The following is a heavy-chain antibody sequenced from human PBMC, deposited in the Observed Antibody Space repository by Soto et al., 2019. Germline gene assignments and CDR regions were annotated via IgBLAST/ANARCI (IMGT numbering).Heavy chain of an antibody. V-gene: IGHV4-39*01. CDR1: GGSISTSTYY. D-gene: IGHD3-3*01. CDR3: GRVFWSGQIDY. Sequence: SETLSLTCTVSGGSISTSTYYWGWIRQPPGKGLESIGSISYTGSTYHNPSLKSRVTISVDTSKNQFSLKLYSVTAADTAVYYCGRVFWSGQIDYWGQGTLVTVSS. J-gene: IGHJ4*02. CDR2: ISYTGST.